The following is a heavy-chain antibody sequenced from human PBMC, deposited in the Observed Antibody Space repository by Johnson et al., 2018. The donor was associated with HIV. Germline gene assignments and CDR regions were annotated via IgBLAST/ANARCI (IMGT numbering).Heavy chain of an antibody. D-gene: IGHD6-13*01. V-gene: IGHV3-73*01. CDR1: GFTFSGSA. J-gene: IGHJ3*02. CDR3: AKDWGSRIAAAGTSALDI. Sequence: EVQLLESGGGLVQPGGSLKLSCAASGFTFSGSAMHWVRQASGKGLEWVGRIRSKANSYATAYAASVKGRFTISRDNSKNTLYLQMNSLRAEDTAVYYCAKDWGSRIAAAGTSALDIWGQGTMVTVSS. CDR2: IRSKANSYAT.